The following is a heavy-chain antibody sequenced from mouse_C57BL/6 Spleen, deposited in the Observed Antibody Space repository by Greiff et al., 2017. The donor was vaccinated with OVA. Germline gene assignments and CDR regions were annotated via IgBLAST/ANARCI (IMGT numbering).Heavy chain of an antibody. CDR3: ARTYGNYYWYFDV. Sequence: EVKLQESGPGLVQPSQSLSLTCSVTGYSFTGGYYWNWFRHFPGNKLEWMGYISYDGSNNYNPSLNNRNSITRDTSKNQFFLKLNSVTTEDTATYYCARTYGNYYWYFDVWGTGTTVTVSS. D-gene: IGHD2-1*01. CDR2: ISYDGSN. V-gene: IGHV3-6*01. J-gene: IGHJ1*03. CDR1: GYSFTGGYY.